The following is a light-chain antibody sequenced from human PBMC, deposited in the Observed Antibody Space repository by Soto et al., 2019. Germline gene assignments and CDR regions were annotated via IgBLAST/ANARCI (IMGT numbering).Light chain of an antibody. CDR2: EGS. CDR3: CSYAGSSTGV. J-gene: IGLJ3*02. V-gene: IGLV2-23*01. Sequence: QSALTQPASVSGSPGQSITISCTGTSSDVGSYNLVSWYQQHPGKAPKLMIYEGSKRPSGVSNRFSGSKSGNTASLTVSGLQAEDEADYHCCSYAGSSTGVFGGGTTLTVL. CDR1: SSDVGSYNL.